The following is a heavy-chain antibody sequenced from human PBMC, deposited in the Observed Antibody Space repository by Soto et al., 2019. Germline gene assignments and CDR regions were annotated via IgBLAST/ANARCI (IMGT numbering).Heavy chain of an antibody. D-gene: IGHD2-2*01. Sequence: QVPLVQSGAEVKKPGASVTVSCKASGYIFTSYGFGWVRQAPGQGLEWMGWISGYNGNTNYAQKIQGRVTMTADRSTSTAHMELRGLTSDDTAVYYCARAARYCSTTMCFSSFYGFDPWGQGTQVTVSS. CDR2: ISGYNGNT. CDR1: GYIFTSYG. CDR3: ARAARYCSTTMCFSSFYGFDP. J-gene: IGHJ5*02. V-gene: IGHV1-18*01.